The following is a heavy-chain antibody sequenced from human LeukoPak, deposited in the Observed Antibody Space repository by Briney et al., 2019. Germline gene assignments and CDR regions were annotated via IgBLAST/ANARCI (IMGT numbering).Heavy chain of an antibody. J-gene: IGHJ6*02. D-gene: IGHD3-22*01. V-gene: IGHV3-74*01. CDR3: ARSHYYDSSGQFYYYYGMDV. CDR2: INSDGSSI. CDR1: GFTFSSNW. Sequence: PGGSLRLSCAASGFTFSSNWMHWVRQAPGKGLVWVSRINSDGSSIRYADSVKGRFTISRDNAKKTLYLQMNSLRAEDTAVYHCARSHYYDSSGQFYYYYGMDVWGQGTTVTVSS.